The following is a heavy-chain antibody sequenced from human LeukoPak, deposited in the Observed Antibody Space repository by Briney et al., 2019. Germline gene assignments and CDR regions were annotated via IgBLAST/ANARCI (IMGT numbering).Heavy chain of an antibody. CDR1: GGSFSGYY. V-gene: IGHV4-34*01. J-gene: IGHJ4*02. CDR2: INHSGST. Sequence: PSETLSLTCAVYGGSFSGYYWSWIRQPPGKGLEWIGEINHSGSTNYNPSLKSRVTISVDTSKNQFSLKLTSVTAADTAVYYCARDDYGDYDFDYWGQGTLVTVSS. CDR3: ARDDYGDYDFDY. D-gene: IGHD4-17*01.